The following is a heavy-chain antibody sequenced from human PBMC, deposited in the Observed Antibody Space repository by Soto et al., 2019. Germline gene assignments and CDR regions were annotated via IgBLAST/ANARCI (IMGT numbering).Heavy chain of an antibody. CDR3: SENFLFCP. D-gene: IGHD3-9*01. CDR1: GFTFSNYA. V-gene: IGHV3-23*01. Sequence: VQLLESGGGLVQPGGSLRLSCAASGFTFSNYAMSWVRQAPGKALEWVSSINIVGGNTNYADSVRGRFTMSRDDFKNTVFPQMNNLRGGDQGINYFSENFLFCPWGQGTL. CDR2: INIVGGNT. J-gene: IGHJ5*02.